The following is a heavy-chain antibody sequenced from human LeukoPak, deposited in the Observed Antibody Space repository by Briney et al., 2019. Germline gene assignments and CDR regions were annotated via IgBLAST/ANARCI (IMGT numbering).Heavy chain of an antibody. V-gene: IGHV3-49*04. CDR3: TIGDGYTVVTPVGY. D-gene: IGHD4-23*01. CDR1: GFTFGDYA. J-gene: IGHJ4*02. CDR2: IRSKAYGGTT. Sequence: GGSLRLSCTASGFTFGDYAMSWVRQAPGKGLEWVGFIRSKAYGGTTEYAASVKVRFTISRDDSKSIAYLQMNSLKTEDTAVYYCTIGDGYTVVTPVGYWGQGTLVTVSS.